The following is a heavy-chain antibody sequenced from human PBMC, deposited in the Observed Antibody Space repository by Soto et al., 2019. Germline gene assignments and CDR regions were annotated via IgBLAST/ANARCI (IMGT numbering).Heavy chain of an antibody. D-gene: IGHD6-6*01. Sequence: ETLSLTCAVYGGSFSGYYWSWIRQPPGKGLEWIGEINHSGSTNYNPSLKSRVTISVDTSKNQFSLKLSSVTAADTAVYYCASSYSSSSENRYYFDYWGQGTLVNVSS. V-gene: IGHV4-34*01. CDR2: INHSGST. CDR1: GGSFSGYY. CDR3: ASSYSSSSENRYYFDY. J-gene: IGHJ4*02.